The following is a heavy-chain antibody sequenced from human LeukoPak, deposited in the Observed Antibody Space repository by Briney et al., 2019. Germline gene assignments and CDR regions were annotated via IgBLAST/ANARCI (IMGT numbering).Heavy chain of an antibody. D-gene: IGHD7-27*01. CDR2: IKQDGSEK. V-gene: IGHV3-7*01. CDR1: GFTFSSCW. CDR3: ARDGNWGSDYFDY. Sequence: GGSLRLSCAASGFTFSSCWMSWVRQAPGKGLEWVANIKQDGSEKYYVDSVKGRFTISRDNAKNSLYLQMNSLRAEDTAVYYCARDGNWGSDYFDYWGQGTLVTVSS. J-gene: IGHJ4*02.